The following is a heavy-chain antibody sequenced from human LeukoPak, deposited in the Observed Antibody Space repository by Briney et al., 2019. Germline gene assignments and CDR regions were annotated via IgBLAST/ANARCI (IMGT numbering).Heavy chain of an antibody. CDR1: GDSISTSSYY. Sequence: PSETLSLTCSVSGDSISTSSYYWGWIRQPPGKGLEWIGTIYYSGSTYYNPSLTSRVTISVDTSKNQFSLKLSSVTAADTAVYYCARDRALKGYFDLWGRGTLVTVSS. V-gene: IGHV4-39*07. CDR2: IYYSGST. J-gene: IGHJ2*01. D-gene: IGHD3-10*01. CDR3: ARDRALKGYFDL.